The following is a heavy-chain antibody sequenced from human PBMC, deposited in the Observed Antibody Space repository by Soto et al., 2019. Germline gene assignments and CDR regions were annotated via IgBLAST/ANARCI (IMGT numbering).Heavy chain of an antibody. J-gene: IGHJ4*02. V-gene: IGHV2-5*02. CDR1: GFSLSTSGVG. Sequence: QITLKESGPTLVKPTQTLTLTCTFSGFSLSTSGVGVGWIRQPPGKALEWLALIFWDDDKRYSPSLKSRLTINQDTSKKQVVLTMTNMDPVDTATYYCAHRDYDSYRRSFDYWGQGTLVTVSS. CDR3: AHRDYDSYRRSFDY. CDR2: IFWDDDK. D-gene: IGHD3-16*01.